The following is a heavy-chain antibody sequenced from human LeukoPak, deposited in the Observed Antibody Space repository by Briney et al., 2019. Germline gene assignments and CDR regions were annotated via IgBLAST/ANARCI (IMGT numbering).Heavy chain of an antibody. V-gene: IGHV3-21*01. CDR3: AREAAALGWFDP. D-gene: IGHD6-13*01. J-gene: IGHJ5*02. CDR1: GFTSSSYS. CDR2: ISSSSSYI. Sequence: GGSLRLSCAASGFTSSSYSMNWVRQAPGKGLEWVSSISSSSSYIYYADSVKGRFTISRDNAKNSLYLQMNSLRAEDTAVYYCAREAAALGWFDPWGQGTLVTVSS.